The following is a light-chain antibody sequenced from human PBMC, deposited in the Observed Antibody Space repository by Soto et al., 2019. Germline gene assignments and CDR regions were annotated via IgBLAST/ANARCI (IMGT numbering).Light chain of an antibody. Sequence: DIQTTQSPSSLFASVGDRVTITCRASQSISAYLNWYQQRPGKAPSLLIYAATRLHSGVPSRFSGSGSGTDFTLTISSLQPEDFATYYCQRSYRSISFGQGTRLEMK. V-gene: IGKV1-39*01. CDR1: QSISAY. CDR3: QRSYRSIS. CDR2: AAT. J-gene: IGKJ5*01.